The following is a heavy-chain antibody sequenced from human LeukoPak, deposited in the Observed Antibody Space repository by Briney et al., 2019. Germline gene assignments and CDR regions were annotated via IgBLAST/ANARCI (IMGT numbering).Heavy chain of an antibody. Sequence: PGGSLRLPCAASGFTVSSNYMSWVRQAPGKGLEWVSVIYSGGSTCYADSVKGRFTISRDNSKNTLYLQMNSLRAEDTAVYYCAREDFYGSGSYLDYWGQGTLVTVSS. CDR1: GFTVSSNY. CDR2: IYSGGST. V-gene: IGHV3-53*01. D-gene: IGHD3-10*01. J-gene: IGHJ4*02. CDR3: AREDFYGSGSYLDY.